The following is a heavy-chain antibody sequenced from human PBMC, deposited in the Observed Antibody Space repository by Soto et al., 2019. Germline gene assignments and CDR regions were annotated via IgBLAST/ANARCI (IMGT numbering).Heavy chain of an antibody. J-gene: IGHJ4*02. Sequence: GGSLILSCAASGFTFSSYAMSWVRQAPGKGLEWVSAISGSGGSTYYADSVKGRFTISRDNSKNTLYLQMNSLRAEDTAVYYCAKGSGITMVRGRFDYWGQGTLVTVS. CDR2: ISGSGGST. CDR3: AKGSGITMVRGRFDY. D-gene: IGHD3-10*01. CDR1: GFTFSSYA. V-gene: IGHV3-23*01.